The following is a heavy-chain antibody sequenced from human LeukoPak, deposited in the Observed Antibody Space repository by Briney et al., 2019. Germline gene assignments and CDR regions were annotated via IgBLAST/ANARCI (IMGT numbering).Heavy chain of an antibody. CDR3: ARSYYYDCSGYEDYFDY. D-gene: IGHD3-22*01. CDR2: ISAYNGNT. Sequence: ASVKVFCKASGYTFTSYGISWVRQAPGQGLEWMGWISAYNGNTNYAQKLQGRVTMTTDTSTSTAYMELRSLRSDDTAVYHCARSYYYDCSGYEDYFDYWGQGTLVTVSS. CDR1: GYTFTSYG. V-gene: IGHV1-18*01. J-gene: IGHJ4*02.